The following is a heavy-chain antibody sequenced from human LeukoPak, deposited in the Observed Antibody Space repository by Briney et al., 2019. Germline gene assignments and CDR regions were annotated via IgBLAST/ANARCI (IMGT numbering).Heavy chain of an antibody. Sequence: GGSLRPSCAASGFTFSSYAMSWVRQAPGKGLEWVSAISGSGGSTYYADSVKGRFTISRDNSKNTLYLQMNSLRAEDTAVYYCAKEWSYIVVVPAAPFDYWGQGTLVTVSS. J-gene: IGHJ4*02. V-gene: IGHV3-23*01. CDR1: GFTFSSYA. CDR3: AKEWSYIVVVPAAPFDY. CDR2: ISGSGGST. D-gene: IGHD2-2*01.